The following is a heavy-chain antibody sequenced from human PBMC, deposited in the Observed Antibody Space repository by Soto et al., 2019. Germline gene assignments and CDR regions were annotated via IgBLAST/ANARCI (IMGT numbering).Heavy chain of an antibody. CDR3: ARAPNSGEWWFDP. CDR2: IIPILGIA. Sequence: QVQLVQSGAEVKKPGSSVKVSCKASGGTFSSYTISWVRQAPGQGLEWMGRIIPILGIANYAQKFQGRVTITADKSPSTAYMALSSLRSEDTAVYYCARAPNSGEWWFDPWGQGPLVTVSS. CDR1: GGTFSSYT. J-gene: IGHJ5*02. D-gene: IGHD3-16*01. V-gene: IGHV1-69*02.